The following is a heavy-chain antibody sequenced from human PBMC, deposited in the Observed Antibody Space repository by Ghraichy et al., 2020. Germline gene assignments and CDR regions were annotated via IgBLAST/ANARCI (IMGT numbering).Heavy chain of an antibody. Sequence: SETLSLTCVVSGGSINNIYSWSWIRQPPGKGLEWIGYIHHSGSTSYNPSLKSRVTISVDRSKNQISLKVTSVTAADTAVYYCARDQHIGADLGWFDPWGQGTLVTVSS. CDR3: ARDQHIGADLGWFDP. D-gene: IGHD2-21*01. CDR2: IHHSGST. CDR1: GGSINNIYS. V-gene: IGHV4-30-2*01. J-gene: IGHJ5*02.